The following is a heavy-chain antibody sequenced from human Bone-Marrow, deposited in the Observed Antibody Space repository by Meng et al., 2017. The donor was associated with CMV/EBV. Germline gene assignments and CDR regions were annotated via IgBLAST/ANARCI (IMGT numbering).Heavy chain of an antibody. D-gene: IGHD1-26*01. CDR3: ARDLPYSGSLSAFDV. CDR1: GYTFTGYY. J-gene: IGHJ3*01. CDR2: INPNSGGT. Sequence: ASVKVSCKASGYTFTGYYMHWVRQAPGQGLEWMGWINPNSGGTNYAQKFQGRVTMTRDTSISTAYMELSRLRSDDTAVFYCARDLPYSGSLSAFDVWGQGTMVTVSS. V-gene: IGHV1-2*02.